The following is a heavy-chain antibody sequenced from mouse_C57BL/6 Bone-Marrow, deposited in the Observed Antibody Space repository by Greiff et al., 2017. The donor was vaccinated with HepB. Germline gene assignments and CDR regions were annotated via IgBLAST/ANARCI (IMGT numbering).Heavy chain of an antibody. V-gene: IGHV5-12*01. CDR3: ARPGGFY. CDR1: GFTFSDYY. Sequence: DVKLVESGGGLVQPGGSLKLSCAASGFTFSDYYMYWVRQTPEKRLEWVAYISNGGGSTYYPDTVKGRFTISRDNAKNTLYLQMSRLKSEDTAMYYCARPGGFYWGQGTSVTVSS. CDR2: ISNGGGST. J-gene: IGHJ4*01.